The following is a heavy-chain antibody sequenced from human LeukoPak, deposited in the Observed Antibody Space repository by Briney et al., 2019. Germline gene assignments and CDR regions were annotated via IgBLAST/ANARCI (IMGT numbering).Heavy chain of an antibody. Sequence: SVKVSCRASGGTFSSYAISWVRQAPGQGLEWMGGIIPIFGTANYAQKFQGRVTITTDESTSTAYMELSSLRSEDTAVYYCAREAVEMATGPLDYWGQETLVTVSS. CDR2: IIPIFGTA. CDR3: AREAVEMATGPLDY. V-gene: IGHV1-69*05. CDR1: GGTFSSYA. D-gene: IGHD5-24*01. J-gene: IGHJ4*02.